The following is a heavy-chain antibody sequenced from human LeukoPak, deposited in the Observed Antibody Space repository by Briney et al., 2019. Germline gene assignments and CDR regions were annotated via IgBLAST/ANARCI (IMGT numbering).Heavy chain of an antibody. Sequence: PGGSLRLSCAASGFTFDDYAMHWVRQAPGKGLEWVSGISWNSGSIGYADSVKGRFTISRDNAKNSLYLQMNSLRAEDTAVYYCAKDTGYSSSSVWGQGTLVTVSS. CDR3: AKDTGYSSSSV. V-gene: IGHV3-9*01. J-gene: IGHJ4*02. D-gene: IGHD6-6*01. CDR1: GFTFDDYA. CDR2: ISWNSGSI.